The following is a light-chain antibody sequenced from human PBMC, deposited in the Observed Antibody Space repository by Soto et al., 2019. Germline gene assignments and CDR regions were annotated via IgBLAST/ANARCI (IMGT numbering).Light chain of an antibody. CDR3: QSYDSSLSVYV. CDR1: SSNIGAGYD. Sequence: QSVLTQPPSVSGAPGHRVTISCTGSSSNIGAGYDVHWYQQLPRTAPKLLIYGNSNRPSGVPDRFSGSKSGTSASLAITGLQAEDEADYYCQSYDSSLSVYVFGTGTKLTVL. J-gene: IGLJ1*01. CDR2: GNS. V-gene: IGLV1-40*01.